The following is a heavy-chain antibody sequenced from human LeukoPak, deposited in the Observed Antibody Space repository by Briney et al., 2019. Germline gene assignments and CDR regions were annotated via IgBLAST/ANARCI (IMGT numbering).Heavy chain of an antibody. CDR2: IQPGDSDT. CDR1: GYRFTSYW. CDR3: AICRDGYNVLFEY. V-gene: IGHV5-51*01. D-gene: IGHD5-24*01. J-gene: IGHJ4*02. Sequence: GESLKISCKASGYRFTSYWIGWVRQVPGKGLEWMGIIQPGDSDTKYSPSFRGQVTISADKSINTAYLQWSSLKASDTAMYYCAICRDGYNVLFEYWGQGTLVTVSS.